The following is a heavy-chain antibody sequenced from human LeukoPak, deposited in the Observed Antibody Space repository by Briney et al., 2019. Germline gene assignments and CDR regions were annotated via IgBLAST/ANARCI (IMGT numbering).Heavy chain of an antibody. J-gene: IGHJ4*02. D-gene: IGHD6-13*01. CDR2: ISGNGGST. CDR3: AKAPLVGIAAAGGALFY. CDR1: GFTFASYA. V-gene: IGHV3-23*01. Sequence: GGSLRLSCAASGFTFASYAMSWVRQAPGKGLEWVSAISGNGGSTYYADSARGRFSISRDNSKNTLYLQMNSLRAEDTALYYCAKAPLVGIAAAGGALFYWGQGTLVTVSS.